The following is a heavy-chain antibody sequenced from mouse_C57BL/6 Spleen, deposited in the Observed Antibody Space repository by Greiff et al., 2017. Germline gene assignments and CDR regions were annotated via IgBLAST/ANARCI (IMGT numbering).Heavy chain of an antibody. CDR1: GYSITSGYD. D-gene: IGHD2-1*01. CDR2: ISYSGST. V-gene: IGHV3-1*01. Sequence: EVQLQQSGPGMVKPSQSLSLTCTVTGYSITSGYDWHWIRHFPGNKLEWMGYISYSGSTNYNPSLKSRISITHDTSKNHFFLKLNSVTTEDTATYYCARDEDYGNYVLAYWGQGTLVTVSA. CDR3: ARDEDYGNYVLAY. J-gene: IGHJ3*01.